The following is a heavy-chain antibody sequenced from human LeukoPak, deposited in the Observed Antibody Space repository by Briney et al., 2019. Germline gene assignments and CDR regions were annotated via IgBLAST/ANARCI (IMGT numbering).Heavy chain of an antibody. D-gene: IGHD6-19*01. CDR1: GGSISSSSYY. CDR2: IYYSGST. J-gene: IGHJ4*02. CDR3: ARRECSSGRTYCYYFDY. Sequence: SETLSLTCTVSGGSISSSSYYWGWIRQPPGKGLEWIGSIYYSGSTYYNPSLKSRVTISVDTSKNQFSLKLSSVTAADTAVYYCARRECSSGRTYCYYFDYWGQGTLVTVSS. V-gene: IGHV4-39*01.